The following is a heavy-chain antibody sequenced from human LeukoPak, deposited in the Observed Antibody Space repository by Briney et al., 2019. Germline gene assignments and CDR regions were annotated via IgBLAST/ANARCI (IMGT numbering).Heavy chain of an antibody. J-gene: IGHJ4*02. CDR2: ISSSGSTI. CDR3: ARDSGLYCSGGSCYPTPTFFDC. Sequence: GGSLRLSCAASGFTFSSYEMNWVRQAPGKGLDWVSYISSSGSTIYYADSVKGRFTISRDNAKNSLYLQMNSLRAEDTAVYYCARDSGLYCSGGSCYPTPTFFDCWGQGTLVTVSS. D-gene: IGHD2-15*01. V-gene: IGHV3-48*03. CDR1: GFTFSSYE.